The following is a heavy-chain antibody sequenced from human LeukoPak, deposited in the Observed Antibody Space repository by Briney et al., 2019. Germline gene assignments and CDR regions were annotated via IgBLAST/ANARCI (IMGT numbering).Heavy chain of an antibody. J-gene: IGHJ6*03. D-gene: IGHD3-10*01. V-gene: IGHV4-34*01. CDR3: ARRGLTMVRGVLSSYYYYYMDV. CDR1: GGSFSGYY. CDR2: INHSGST. Sequence: SETLSLTCAVYGGSFSGYYWSWIRQPPGKGLEWIGEINHSGSTNYNPSLKSRVTISVDTSKNQFSLKLSSVTAADTAVYYCARRGLTMVRGVLSSYYYYYMDVWGKGTTVTISS.